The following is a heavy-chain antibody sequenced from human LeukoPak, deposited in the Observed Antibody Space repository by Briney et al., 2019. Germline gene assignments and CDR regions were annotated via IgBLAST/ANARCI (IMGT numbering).Heavy chain of an antibody. CDR3: ARTNSHYDFWSGSRWFDP. V-gene: IGHV4-39*01. CDR2: IYYSGRT. J-gene: IGHJ5*02. CDR1: GGSISSSSYF. D-gene: IGHD3-3*01. Sequence: PSETLSLTCTVSGGSISSSSYFWGWVRQPPGKGLEWIGSIYYSGRTYYNPSLKSRVTISVDTSKNQFSLKLSSVTAADTAVYYCARTNSHYDFWSGSRWFDPWGQGTLVTVSS.